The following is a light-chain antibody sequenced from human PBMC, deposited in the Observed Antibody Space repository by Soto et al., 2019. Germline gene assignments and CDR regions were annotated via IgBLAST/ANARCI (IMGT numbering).Light chain of an antibody. CDR3: QQYNNGPRT. V-gene: IGKV3-15*01. CDR2: GAS. CDR1: QSVSST. J-gene: IGKJ1*01. Sequence: EIVMTQSPATLSVSPGERATLSCRASQSVSSTLAWYQQKPGQAPRLLIYGASTRATGIPARFSGSGSGTEFTLTISSLQSEDFAVYYCQQYNNGPRTFGQGTKVEIK.